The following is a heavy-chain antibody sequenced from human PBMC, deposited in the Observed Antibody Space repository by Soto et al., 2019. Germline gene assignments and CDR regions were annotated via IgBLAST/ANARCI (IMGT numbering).Heavy chain of an antibody. V-gene: IGHV1-46*01. J-gene: IGHJ6*02. D-gene: IGHD3-3*01. CDR3: ARDWIGNVLRFLEWPGHGMDV. Sequence: GASVKVSCKASGYTFTSYYMHWVRQAPGQGLEWMGIINPSGGSTSYAQKFQGRVTMTRDTSTSTVYMELSSLRSEDTAVYYCARDWIGNVLRFLEWPGHGMDVWGQGTTVTVSS. CDR2: INPSGGST. CDR1: GYTFTSYY.